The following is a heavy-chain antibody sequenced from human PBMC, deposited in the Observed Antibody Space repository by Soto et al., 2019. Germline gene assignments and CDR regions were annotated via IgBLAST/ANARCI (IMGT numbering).Heavy chain of an antibody. J-gene: IGHJ5*02. CDR1: GGSISSGGYY. D-gene: IGHD3-22*01. V-gene: IGHV4-31*03. CDR2: IYYSGST. CDR3: AREAGRRYYDSSGYYNYFEP. Sequence: SETLSLTCTVSGGSISSGGYYWSWIRQHPGKGLEWIGYIYYSGSTYYNPFLKSRVTISVDTSKNQFSLKLSSVTAADTAVYYCAREAGRRYYDSSGYYNYFEPWGQGTLVTVSS.